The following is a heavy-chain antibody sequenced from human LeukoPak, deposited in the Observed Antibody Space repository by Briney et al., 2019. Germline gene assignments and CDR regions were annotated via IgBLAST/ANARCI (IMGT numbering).Heavy chain of an antibody. CDR1: GFTFSGSA. CDR2: IRSKANSYAT. V-gene: IGHV3-73*01. J-gene: IGHJ5*02. D-gene: IGHD6-13*01. CDR3: TRHAGQQLVNWFDP. Sequence: GGSLRLSCAASGFTFSGSAMNWVRQASGKGLEWVGRIRSKANSYATAYAASVKGRFTIARDDSKNTAYLQMTSLKTEDTAVYYCTRHAGQQLVNWFDPWGQGTLVTVSS.